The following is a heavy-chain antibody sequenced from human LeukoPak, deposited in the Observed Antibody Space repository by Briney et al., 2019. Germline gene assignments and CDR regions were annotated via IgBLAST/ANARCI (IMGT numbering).Heavy chain of an antibody. J-gene: IGHJ3*02. V-gene: IGHV4-61*08. D-gene: IGHD3-22*01. Sequence: PSETLSLTCTVSGGSVTSSGYYWSWVRQPPGKGLEYIGYIYYSGSTNYNPSLKSRVTISVDTSKNQFSLKLRSVTAADTAVYYCARGSASTGYMNAFDIWGQGTMVTVSS. CDR3: ARGSASTGYMNAFDI. CDR1: GGSVTSSGYY. CDR2: IYYSGST.